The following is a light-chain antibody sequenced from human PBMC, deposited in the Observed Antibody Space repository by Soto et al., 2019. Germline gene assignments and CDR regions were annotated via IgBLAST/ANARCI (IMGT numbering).Light chain of an antibody. CDR2: AAS. J-gene: IGKJ2*01. CDR1: QSVSSSF. CDR3: QQYNNWPPYT. Sequence: EIVLTQSPGTLSLSPGERATLSCRASQSVSSSFLAWYQQRPGQAPRLLIYAASNTAPGIPDRFSGSGSGTDFTLTISRLEPEDFAVYYCQQYNNWPPYTFGQGTKVDIK. V-gene: IGKV3-20*01.